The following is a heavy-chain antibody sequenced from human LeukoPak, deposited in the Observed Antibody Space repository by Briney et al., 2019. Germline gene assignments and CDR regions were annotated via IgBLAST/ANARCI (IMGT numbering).Heavy chain of an antibody. CDR2: ISSDGSST. Sequence: TGGSLRLSCAASGFTFSTYWMHWVRHAPGKGLLWVSRISSDGSSTSYADSVKGRFTISRDNARNTLYLQMSSLRAEDTAVYYCARVPGGGATVSFDYWGQGTLVTVSS. CDR3: ARVPGGGATVSFDY. J-gene: IGHJ4*02. V-gene: IGHV3-74*01. D-gene: IGHD1-26*01. CDR1: GFTFSTYW.